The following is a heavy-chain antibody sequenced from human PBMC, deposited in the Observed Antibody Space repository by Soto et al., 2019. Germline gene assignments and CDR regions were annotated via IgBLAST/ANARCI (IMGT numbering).Heavy chain of an antibody. CDR2: IIPIFGTA. J-gene: IGHJ6*02. CDR1: GGTFSSYV. V-gene: IGHV1-69*12. Sequence: QVQLVQSGSEVKEPGSSVTVSCKPSGGTFSSYVINWVRQAPGQGLEWMGGIIPIFGTANYAQKVQGRVTITADESTTTAYMELSSLPSENTAVYYCARDSLYCINGECRQYYGMDVWGQGTTVTVSS. CDR3: ARDSLYCINGECRQYYGMDV. D-gene: IGHD2-8*01.